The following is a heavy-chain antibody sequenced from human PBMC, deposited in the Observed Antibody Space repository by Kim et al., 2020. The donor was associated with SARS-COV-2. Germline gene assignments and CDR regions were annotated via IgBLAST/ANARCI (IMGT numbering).Heavy chain of an antibody. CDR3: AKAKGDNGDDLDY. Sequence: GGSLRLSCAASGFRFSLYGLHWVRQAPGKGLEWVAVIWHDGKHKYYADSVKGRFDISRDISKNTLYLQMSSLTAEDTAVYYCAKAKGDNGDDLDYWGQGTLVTVSS. CDR2: IWHDGKHK. D-gene: IGHD4-17*01. CDR1: GFRFSLYG. J-gene: IGHJ4*01. V-gene: IGHV3-33*03.